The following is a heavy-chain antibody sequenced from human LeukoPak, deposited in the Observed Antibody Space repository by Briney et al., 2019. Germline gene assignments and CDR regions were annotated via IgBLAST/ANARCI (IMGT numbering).Heavy chain of an antibody. CDR1: GFTFSSYG. CDR2: IRYDGSNK. V-gene: IGHV3-30*02. J-gene: IGHJ6*03. Sequence: GGSLRLSCAASGFTFSSYGMHWVRQAPGKGLEWVAFIRYDGSNKYYADSVKGRFTISRDNSKNTLYLQMNSLRAEDTAVYYCAKDTSSWYASYYYMDVWGKGTTVTISS. CDR3: AKDTSSWYASYYYMDV. D-gene: IGHD6-13*01.